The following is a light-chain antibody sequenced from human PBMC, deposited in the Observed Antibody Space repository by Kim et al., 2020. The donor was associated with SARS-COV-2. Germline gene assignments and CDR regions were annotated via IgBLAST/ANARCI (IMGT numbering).Light chain of an antibody. CDR2: AAS. V-gene: IGKV1-27*01. CDR3: QKCDGAPWT. CDR1: QSISNY. Sequence: DIQMTQSPSSLSASVGDRVTITCRASQSISNYLARYQQKPGKVPKLLIYAASALPSGVPSRFSGSVSGTDFTLTISSLQPEDVATYYCQKCDGAPWTFGQGTKVEIK. J-gene: IGKJ1*01.